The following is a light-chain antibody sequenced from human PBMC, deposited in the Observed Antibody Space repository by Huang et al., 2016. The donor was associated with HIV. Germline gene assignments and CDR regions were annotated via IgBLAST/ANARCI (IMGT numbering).Light chain of an antibody. Sequence: DIVLTQSPGTLSLSPGARATLSCRASQSVSSSYLAWYQRKPGQAPRLLIYGAASRVTGIPDRFSGSESGTEFTLTISRLEPEDFAVYYCQQYGSSPYTFGQGTKLEIK. CDR1: QSVSSSY. V-gene: IGKV3-20*01. CDR2: GAA. J-gene: IGKJ2*01. CDR3: QQYGSSPYT.